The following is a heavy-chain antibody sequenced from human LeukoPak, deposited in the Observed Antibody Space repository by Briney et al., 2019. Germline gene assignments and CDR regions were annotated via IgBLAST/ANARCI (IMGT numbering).Heavy chain of an antibody. Sequence: GGSLRLSCAASGFTFSSYSMNWVRQAPGKGLEWVSYISSSSSTIYYADSVKGRFTISRDNAKNSLNLQMNSLRAEDTAVYYCARDYYDSSGYYHGAYWGQGTLVTVSS. J-gene: IGHJ4*02. CDR2: ISSSSSTI. CDR1: GFTFSSYS. D-gene: IGHD3-22*01. CDR3: ARDYYDSSGYYHGAY. V-gene: IGHV3-48*01.